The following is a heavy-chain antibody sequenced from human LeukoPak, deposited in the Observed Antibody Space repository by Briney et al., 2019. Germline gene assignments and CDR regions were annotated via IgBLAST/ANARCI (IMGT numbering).Heavy chain of an antibody. V-gene: IGHV4-34*01. CDR3: ASGGDYDSSGLFDY. D-gene: IGHD3-22*01. CDR2: INHSGST. CDR1: GGSFSGYY. J-gene: IGHJ4*02. Sequence: SETLSLTCAVYGGSFSGYYWSWIRQPPGKGLEWIGEINHSGSTNYNPSLKSRVTISVDRSKNQFSLKLSSVTAADTAVYYCASGGDYDSSGLFDYWGQGTLVTVSS.